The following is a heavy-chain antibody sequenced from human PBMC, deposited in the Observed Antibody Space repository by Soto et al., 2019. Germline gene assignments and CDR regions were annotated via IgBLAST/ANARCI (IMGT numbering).Heavy chain of an antibody. CDR2: ISYDGFNR. J-gene: IGHJ4*02. Sequence: QVHLVESGGGVVQPGRSLRLSCAASGFTFGSYAMHWVRQAPGGALEWEAVISYDGFNRYYAESVKGRFTISRDNSKNTLYLQMDNLKPDDAAVYFCAGVEDEGGSFFDWGQGTLVTVSS. D-gene: IGHD1-26*01. CDR1: GFTFGSYA. CDR3: AGVEDEGGSFFD. V-gene: IGHV3-30*01.